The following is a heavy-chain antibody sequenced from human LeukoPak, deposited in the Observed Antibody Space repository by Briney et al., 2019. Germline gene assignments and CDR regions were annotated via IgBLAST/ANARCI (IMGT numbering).Heavy chain of an antibody. CDR3: ATVLVYYESSGYYLDY. Sequence: GASVKVSCKVSGYTLTELSMHWVRQAPGKGLEWMGGFDPEDGETIYAQKFQGRVTMTEDTSTDTAYMELSSLRSEDTAVYYCATVLVYYESSGYYLDYWGQGTLVTVSS. V-gene: IGHV1-24*01. CDR2: FDPEDGET. CDR1: GYTLTELS. J-gene: IGHJ4*02. D-gene: IGHD3-22*01.